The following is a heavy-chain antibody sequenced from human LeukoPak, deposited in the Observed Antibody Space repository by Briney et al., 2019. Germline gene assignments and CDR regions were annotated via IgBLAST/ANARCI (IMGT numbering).Heavy chain of an antibody. CDR3: AITLAYCGGDCSYFDY. Sequence: GESLKISCKGSGYSFTSYWIGWVRQMPGKGLELMGIIYPGDSDTRYSPSFQGQVTISADKSISTAYLQWSSLKASDTAMYYCAITLAYCGGDCSYFDYWGQGTLATVSS. J-gene: IGHJ4*02. D-gene: IGHD2-21*02. V-gene: IGHV5-51*01. CDR2: IYPGDSDT. CDR1: GYSFTSYW.